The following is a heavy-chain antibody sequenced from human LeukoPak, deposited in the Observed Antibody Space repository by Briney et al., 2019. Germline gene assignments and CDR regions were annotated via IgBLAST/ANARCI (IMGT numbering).Heavy chain of an antibody. V-gene: IGHV1-2*02. CDR2: INPNSGGT. J-gene: IGHJ4*02. CDR1: GYTFTCYY. CDR3: ARAIWFGELSYYFDY. D-gene: IGHD3-10*01. Sequence: ASVKVSCKASGYTFTCYYMHWVRQAPGQGLEGMGWINPNSGGTNYAQKFQGRVTMTRDTSISTAYMELGRLRSDDTAVYYCARAIWFGELSYYFDYWGQGTLVTVSS.